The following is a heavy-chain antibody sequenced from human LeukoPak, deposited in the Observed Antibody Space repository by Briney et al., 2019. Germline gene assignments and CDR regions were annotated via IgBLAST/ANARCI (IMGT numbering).Heavy chain of an antibody. CDR1: GFTFSSYA. CDR3: ARDSSLLWFGELLWEFDY. D-gene: IGHD3-10*01. Sequence: GGSLRLSCAASGFTFSSYAMSWVRQAPGKGLEWVSYISSSGSTIYYADSVKGRFTISRDNAKNSLYLQMNSLRAEDTAVYYCARDSSLLWFGELLWEFDYWGQGTLVTVSS. J-gene: IGHJ4*02. V-gene: IGHV3-48*03. CDR2: ISSSGSTI.